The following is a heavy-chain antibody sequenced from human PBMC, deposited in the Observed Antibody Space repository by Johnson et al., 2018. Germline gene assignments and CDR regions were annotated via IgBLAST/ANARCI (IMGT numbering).Heavy chain of an antibody. V-gene: IGHV3-23*04. CDR3: AKGVRGYLGLEYFHH. J-gene: IGHJ1*01. Sequence: VQLVQSGGGLVQPGGSLRLSCAASGFTFSNYAMNWVRQAPGKGLEWVSAISGSGGSTYYADSVKGRFTISRDKSKNTLSLQMNSRRAEDTAVYYCAKGVRGYLGLEYFHHWGQGTLVTVSS. CDR2: ISGSGGST. CDR1: GFTFSNYA. D-gene: IGHD3-22*01.